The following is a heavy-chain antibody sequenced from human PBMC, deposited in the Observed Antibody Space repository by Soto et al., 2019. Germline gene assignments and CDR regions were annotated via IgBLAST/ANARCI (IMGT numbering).Heavy chain of an antibody. V-gene: IGHV4-34*01. CDR1: GGSFSDYY. J-gene: IGHJ5*02. D-gene: IGHD3-3*02. Sequence: SETLSLTCAVYGGSFSDYYWSWIRQPPGKGLEWIGEINHSGSTNYNPSLKSRVTISVDTSKNQFSLKLTSVTAADTAVYYCASPKIAFYNWFDPWGQGTLVTVSS. CDR2: INHSGST. CDR3: ASPKIAFYNWFDP.